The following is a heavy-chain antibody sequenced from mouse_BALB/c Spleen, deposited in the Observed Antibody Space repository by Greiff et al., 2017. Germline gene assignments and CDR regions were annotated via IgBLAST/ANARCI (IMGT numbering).Heavy chain of an antibody. J-gene: IGHJ4*01. D-gene: IGHD1-1*01. CDR2: IDPYYGGT. CDR1: GYSFTGYN. CDR3: ARFEGYYYGSRSLYYAMDY. Sequence: EVKLMESGPELEKPGASVKISCKASGYSFTGYNMNWVKQSNGKSLEWIGNIDPYYGGTSYNQKFKGKATLTVDKSSSTAYMQLKSLTSEDSAVYYCARFEGYYYGSRSLYYAMDYWGQGTSVTVSS. V-gene: IGHV1-39*01.